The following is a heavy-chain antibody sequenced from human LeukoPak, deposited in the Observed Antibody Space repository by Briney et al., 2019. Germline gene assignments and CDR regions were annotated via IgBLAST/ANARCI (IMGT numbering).Heavy chain of an antibody. CDR1: GGSIINRSYS. Sequence: SETLSLTCTVSGGSIINRSYSWDWIRQPPGKGLEWIGYIYYSGSTNYNPSLKSRVTISVDTSKNQFSLKLSSVTAADTAVYYCARDSIAVAGDYCYYYMDVWGKGTTVTVSS. V-gene: IGHV4-61*01. CDR3: ARDSIAVAGDYCYYYMDV. J-gene: IGHJ6*03. CDR2: IYYSGST. D-gene: IGHD6-19*01.